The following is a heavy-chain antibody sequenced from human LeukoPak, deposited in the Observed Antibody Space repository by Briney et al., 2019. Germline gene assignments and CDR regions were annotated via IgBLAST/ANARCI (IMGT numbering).Heavy chain of an antibody. V-gene: IGHV3-23*01. CDR3: VKDRGYSYGASLFDY. J-gene: IGHJ4*02. Sequence: GGSLRLSCAASGFTFSSYAMSWVRQAPGKGLEWVSAISGSGGSTYYADSVKGRFTISRDNSKNTLYLQMNSLRAEDTAVYYCVKDRGYSYGASLFDYWGQGTLVTVSS. D-gene: IGHD5-18*01. CDR1: GFTFSSYA. CDR2: ISGSGGST.